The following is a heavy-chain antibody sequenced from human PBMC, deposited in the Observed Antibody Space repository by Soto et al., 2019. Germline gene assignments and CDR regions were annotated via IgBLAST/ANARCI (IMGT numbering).Heavy chain of an antibody. CDR2: IWYDGSNK. CDR1: GFTFSSYG. CDR3: ARHTDYCSVCSCYSGYYYYMDV. Sequence: GGSLRLSCAASGFTFSSYGMHWVRQAPGKGLEWVAVIWYDGSNKHYADSVKGRFTISRDNSKNTLYLQMNSLRAEDTAVYYCARHTDYCSVCSCYSGYYYYMDVWGKGTTVTVSS. V-gene: IGHV3-33*01. D-gene: IGHD2-15*01. J-gene: IGHJ6*03.